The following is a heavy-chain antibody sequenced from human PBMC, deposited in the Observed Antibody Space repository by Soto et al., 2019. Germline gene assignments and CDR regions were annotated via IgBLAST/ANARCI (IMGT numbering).Heavy chain of an antibody. D-gene: IGHD4-17*01. CDR3: ARDPARDYGDYVYAFDI. J-gene: IGHJ3*02. CDR2: IYYSGST. V-gene: IGHV4-31*03. CDR1: GGSISSGGYY. Sequence: QVQLQESGPGLVKPSQTLSLTCTVSGGSISSGGYYWSWIRQPPGKGLEWIGYIYYSGSTYYNPSLKSRVTTSVDTSTNQFSLKLSSVTAADTAVYYCARDPARDYGDYVYAFDIWGQGTMVTVSS.